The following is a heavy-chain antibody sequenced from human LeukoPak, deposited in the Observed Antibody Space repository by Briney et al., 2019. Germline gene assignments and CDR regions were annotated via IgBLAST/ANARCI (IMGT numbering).Heavy chain of an antibody. CDR3: AREHSSSWYDYYFDY. CDR2: IYYSGST. D-gene: IGHD6-13*01. Sequence: SETLSLTCTVSGGSISSSSYYWGWIRQPPGKGLEWIGSIYYSGSTYYNPSLKSRVTISVDTSKNQFSLKLSSVTAADTAVYYCAREHSSSWYDYYFDYWGQGTLVTVSS. CDR1: GGSISSSSYY. J-gene: IGHJ4*02. V-gene: IGHV4-39*07.